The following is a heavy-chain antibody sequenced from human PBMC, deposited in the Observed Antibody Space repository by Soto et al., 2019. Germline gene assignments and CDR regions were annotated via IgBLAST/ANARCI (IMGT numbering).Heavy chain of an antibody. CDR3: TRKRFGMDV. CDR1: GFTFSNSW. CDR2: IKEDGSEK. J-gene: IGHJ6*02. V-gene: IGHV3-7*03. Sequence: GSLRLSCAASGFTFSNSWISWVRQAPGKGLEWVANIKEDGSEKDYVDPVKGRFTITRDNAKNSLYLQMNNLRAEDTAVYFCTRKRFGMDVWGQGTTVTVYS.